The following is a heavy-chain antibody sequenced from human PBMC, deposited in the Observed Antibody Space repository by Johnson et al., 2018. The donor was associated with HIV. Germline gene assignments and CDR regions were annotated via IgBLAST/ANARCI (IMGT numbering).Heavy chain of an antibody. J-gene: IGHJ3*02. D-gene: IGHD3-9*01. Sequence: VQLVESGGGLVQPCRSLRLSCAASGFTFDDYALHWVRQAPGKGLEWVSGISWNSGSIGYEDSVKGRFTISRDNAKNSLYLQMNSLRTEETAVYYCTTPLDQFDWISSVWVPGHGFDIWGHGTKVTVSS. CDR3: TTPLDQFDWISSVWVPGHGFDI. V-gene: IGHV3-9*01. CDR1: GFTFDDYA. CDR2: ISWNSGSI.